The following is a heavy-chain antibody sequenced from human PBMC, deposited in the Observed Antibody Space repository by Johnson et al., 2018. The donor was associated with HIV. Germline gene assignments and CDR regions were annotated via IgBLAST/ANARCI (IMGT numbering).Heavy chain of an antibody. CDR2: INSDGSST. CDR1: GFTFSSYW. D-gene: IGHD3-9*01. V-gene: IGHV3-74*01. CDR3: VRSKGRLAAFDI. Sequence: VQLVESGGGLVQPGGSLRLSCAASGFTFSSYWMHWVRQAPGKGLVWVSRINSDGSSTSYADSVKGRFTISRDNAKNTLYLQMNSRRVEDTAVYYCVRSKGRLAAFDIWGQGTMVTVSS. J-gene: IGHJ3*02.